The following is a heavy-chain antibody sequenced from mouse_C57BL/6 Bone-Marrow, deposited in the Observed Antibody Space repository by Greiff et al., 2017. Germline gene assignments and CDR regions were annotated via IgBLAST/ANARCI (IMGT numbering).Heavy chain of an antibody. CDR3: TRRSTDFRFNY. J-gene: IGHJ2*01. V-gene: IGHV1-69*01. D-gene: IGHD5-1*01. Sequence: QVQLQQPGAELVMPGASVKLSCKASGYTFTSYWMHWVKQRPGQGLEWIGEIDPSDSYTNYNQKFKGKSTLTVDKSSSTAYMQLSSLTSEDSADYCGTRRSTDFRFNYWGQGTTLTVSS. CDR1: GYTFTSYW. CDR2: IDPSDSYT.